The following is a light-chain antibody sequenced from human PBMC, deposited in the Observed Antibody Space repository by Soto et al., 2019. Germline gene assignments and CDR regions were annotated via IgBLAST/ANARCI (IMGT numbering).Light chain of an antibody. CDR2: AAS. CDR3: QKYNSAPQT. J-gene: IGKJ1*01. V-gene: IGKV1-27*01. Sequence: DIQMTQSPSSLSASVGDRVTITCRASHGISNYLAWYQQKPGKVPKLLIYAASTLQSGVPSRFSGSGSGTDFTLTISSLQPEDVATYYCQKYNSAPQTFGHGTKVEIK. CDR1: HGISNY.